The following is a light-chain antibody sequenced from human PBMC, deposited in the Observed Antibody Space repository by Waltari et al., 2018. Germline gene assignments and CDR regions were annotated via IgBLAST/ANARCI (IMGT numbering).Light chain of an antibody. V-gene: IGLV2-11*01. Sequence: QSALTQPRSVSGSPGQSVTIPCTGTSSDGGGYNYVSWDQQPPGKAPKLMIYDVSKRPSGVPDRFSGSKSGNTASLTISGLQAEDEADYYCCSYAGSYTWVFGGGTKLTVL. CDR1: SSDGGGYNY. J-gene: IGLJ3*02. CDR2: DVS. CDR3: CSYAGSYTWV.